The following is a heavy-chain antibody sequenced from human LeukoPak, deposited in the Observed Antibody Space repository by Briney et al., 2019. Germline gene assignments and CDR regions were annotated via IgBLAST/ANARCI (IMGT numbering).Heavy chain of an antibody. CDR1: SGSFSGYY. V-gene: IGHV4-34*01. CDR2: INHSGST. Sequence: SETLSLTCAVYSGSFSGYYWSWIRQPPGKGLEWIGEINHSGSTNYNPSLKSRVTISVGTSKNQFSLKLSSVTAADTAVYYCARLDVEMATIPVFDAFDIWGQGAMVTVSS. J-gene: IGHJ3*02. CDR3: ARLDVEMATIPVFDAFDI. D-gene: IGHD5-24*01.